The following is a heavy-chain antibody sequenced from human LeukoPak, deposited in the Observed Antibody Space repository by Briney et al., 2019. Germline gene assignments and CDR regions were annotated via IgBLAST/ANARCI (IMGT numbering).Heavy chain of an antibody. CDR3: ASPGYANNSATLDY. CDR2: IFYGGKT. CDR1: GGSISSSDSS. J-gene: IGHJ4*02. Sequence: SETLYLTCTVSGGSISSSDSSWGWIRQPPGKGLEWIGSIFYGGKTYQRPSLASRLTISVDTSRNQFSLKVISVTDADTAVYYCASPGYANNSATLDYWGQGTLVTVSS. V-gene: IGHV4-39*01. D-gene: IGHD5-12*01.